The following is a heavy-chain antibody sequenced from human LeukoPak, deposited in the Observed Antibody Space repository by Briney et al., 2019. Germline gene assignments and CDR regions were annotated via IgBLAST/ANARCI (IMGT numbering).Heavy chain of an antibody. CDR2: ITSAFSTK. J-gene: IGHJ2*01. Sequence: GGSLRVSCAASGFTFGDFYMNWIRLAPGKGVEWVSYITSAFSTKYYADSVKGRFTISRDNANNSLCLQMDSLRAEDTAVYYCARGPTYTPFWYFDLWGRGTLDTVSS. V-gene: IGHV3-11*01. CDR3: ARGPTYTPFWYFDL. CDR1: GFTFGDFY. D-gene: IGHD3-16*01.